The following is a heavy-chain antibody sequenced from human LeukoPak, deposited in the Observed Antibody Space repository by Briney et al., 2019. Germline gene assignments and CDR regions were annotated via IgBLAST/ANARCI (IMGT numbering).Heavy chain of an antibody. V-gene: IGHV3-21*01. CDR3: ARAPHYDYVWGSYLFDY. CDR1: GFTFSSYS. Sequence: GGSLRLSCAASGFTFSSYSMNWVRQAPGKGLEWVSSISSSSSYIYYADSVKGRFTISRDNAKNSLYLQMNSLRAEDTAVYYCARAPHYDYVWGSYLFDYWGQGTLVTVSS. CDR2: ISSSSSYI. D-gene: IGHD3-16*02. J-gene: IGHJ4*02.